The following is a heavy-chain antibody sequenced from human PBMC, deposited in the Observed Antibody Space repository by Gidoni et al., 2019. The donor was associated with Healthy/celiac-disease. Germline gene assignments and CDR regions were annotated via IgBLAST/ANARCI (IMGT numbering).Heavy chain of an antibody. CDR2: IYWDDDK. J-gene: IGHJ5*02. D-gene: IGHD2-2*02. CDR3: AHSGGYCSSTSCYTYNWFDP. CDR1: GFSLRTSGVG. Sequence: QITLKESGPTLVKPTQTLTLTCTFSGFSLRTSGVGVGWLRQPPGKALEWLALIYWDDDKRYSPSLKSRLTITKDTSKNQVVLTMTNMDPVDTATYYCAHSGGYCSSTSCYTYNWFDPWGQGTLVTVSS. V-gene: IGHV2-5*02.